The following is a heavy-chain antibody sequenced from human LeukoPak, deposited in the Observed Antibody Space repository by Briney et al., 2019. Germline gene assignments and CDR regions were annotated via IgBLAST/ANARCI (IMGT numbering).Heavy chain of an antibody. Sequence: SETLSLTCTLSGGSVSSSSYYWGWIRQPPGKGLEWIGCIYYSGSTYYNPSLKSRVTISVDTSKNQFSLKLSSVTAADTAVYYCAREGRNQPYYFDYWGQGTLVTVSS. CDR1: GGSVSSSSYY. D-gene: IGHD1-14*01. CDR2: IYYSGST. CDR3: AREGRNQPYYFDY. V-gene: IGHV4-31*03. J-gene: IGHJ4*02.